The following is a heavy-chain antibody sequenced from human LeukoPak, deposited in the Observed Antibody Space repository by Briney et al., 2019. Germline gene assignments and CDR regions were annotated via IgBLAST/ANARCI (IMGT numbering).Heavy chain of an antibody. CDR2: ISSSSSYI. Sequence: GGSLRLSCAASGFTFSSYSMNWVRQAPGKGLEWVSSISSSSSYIYYADSVKGRFTISRDNAKNSLYLQMNSLRAGDTAVYYCARSPGGYCTNGVCFFDYWGQGTLVTVPS. D-gene: IGHD2-8*01. CDR3: ARSPGGYCTNGVCFFDY. V-gene: IGHV3-21*01. CDR1: GFTFSSYS. J-gene: IGHJ4*02.